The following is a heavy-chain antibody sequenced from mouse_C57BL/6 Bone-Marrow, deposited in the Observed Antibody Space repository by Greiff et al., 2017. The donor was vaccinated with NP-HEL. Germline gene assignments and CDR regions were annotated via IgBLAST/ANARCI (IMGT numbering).Heavy chain of an antibody. CDR2: IWSGGST. V-gene: IGHV2-2*01. CDR1: GFSLTSYG. CDR3: ARNLITTVVATGYYAMDY. Sequence: QVQLQQSGPGLVQPSQCLSITCTVSGFSLTSYGVHWVRQSPGKGLEWLGVIWSGGSTDYNAAFISRLSISKDNSKSQVFFKMNSLQADDTAIYYCARNLITTVVATGYYAMDYWGQGTSVTVSS. D-gene: IGHD1-1*01. J-gene: IGHJ4*01.